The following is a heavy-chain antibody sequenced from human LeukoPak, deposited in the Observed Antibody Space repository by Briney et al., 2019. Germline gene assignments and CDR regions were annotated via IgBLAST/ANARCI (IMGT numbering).Heavy chain of an antibody. Sequence: PSETLSLTCTGSGASISSYYWTWIRQPPGKGLEWIGYIYYSGSTNYNPSLKSRVTISVDTSKNQFSLKLSSVTAADMAVYYCARETALNNGEGDYWGQGTLVTVSS. CDR3: ARETALNNGEGDY. J-gene: IGHJ4*02. V-gene: IGHV4-59*01. D-gene: IGHD1/OR15-1a*01. CDR2: IYYSGST. CDR1: GASISSYY.